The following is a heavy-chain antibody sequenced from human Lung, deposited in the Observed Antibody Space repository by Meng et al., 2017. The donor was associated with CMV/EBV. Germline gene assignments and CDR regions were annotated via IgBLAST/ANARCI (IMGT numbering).Heavy chain of an antibody. CDR2: VNPVSDDT. Sequence: VQLVQSAAEVKRPGASVKISCQASGYTFSGFYMNWARPAPGHGLEWLGRVNPVSDDTHYAQKFVGRLTVTRGATINTAFMELTSLRPDDTAVYYCAKSSDNGWSSWGPGTLVTVSS. CDR1: GYTFSGFY. V-gene: IGHV1-2*06. J-gene: IGHJ4*01. D-gene: IGHD6-19*01. CDR3: AKSSDNGWSS.